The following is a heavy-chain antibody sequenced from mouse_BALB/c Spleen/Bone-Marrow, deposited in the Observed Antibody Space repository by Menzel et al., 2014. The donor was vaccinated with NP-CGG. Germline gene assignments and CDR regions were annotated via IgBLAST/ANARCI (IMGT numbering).Heavy chain of an antibody. CDR3: ARHLYGNYGAMDY. J-gene: IGHJ4*01. CDR1: GFTFSDYY. D-gene: IGHD2-1*01. V-gene: IGHV5-12*02. Sequence: EVKVVESGGGLVQPGGSLKLSCATSGFTFSDYYMYWVRQTPEKRLEWAAYISNGGGTTYYPDTVKGRFTISRDNAKNTLYLQMSRLKSEDTAMYYCARHLYGNYGAMDYWGQGTSVTVSS. CDR2: ISNGGGTT.